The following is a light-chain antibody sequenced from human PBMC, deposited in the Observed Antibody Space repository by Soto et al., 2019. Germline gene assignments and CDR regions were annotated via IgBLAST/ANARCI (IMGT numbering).Light chain of an antibody. V-gene: IGLV2-14*01. J-gene: IGLJ3*02. CDR1: SSDVGYYNY. CDR3: SSYTTSSTQV. Sequence: QSALTQPASVSGSPGQSITISCTGTSSDVGYYNYVSWYQHHPGKVPKLMMYEVSNRPSGVSNRVSGSKSGNTASLTISGLQAEDEADYYCSSYTTSSTQVFGGGTKLTVL. CDR2: EVS.